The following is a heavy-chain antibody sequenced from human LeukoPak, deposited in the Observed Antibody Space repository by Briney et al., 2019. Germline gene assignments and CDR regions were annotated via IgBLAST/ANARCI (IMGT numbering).Heavy chain of an antibody. CDR3: ARGVFFRTIFGRGYNWFDP. V-gene: IGHV1-8*03. J-gene: IGHJ5*02. Sequence: GSSVKVSCKASGYTFTSYDINWVRQATGQGLEWMGWMNPNSGNTGYAQKFQGRVTITRNTSISTAYMELSSLRSEDTAVYYCARGVFFRTIFGRGYNWFDPWGQGTLVTVSS. CDR2: MNPNSGNT. D-gene: IGHD3-3*01. CDR1: GYTFTSYD.